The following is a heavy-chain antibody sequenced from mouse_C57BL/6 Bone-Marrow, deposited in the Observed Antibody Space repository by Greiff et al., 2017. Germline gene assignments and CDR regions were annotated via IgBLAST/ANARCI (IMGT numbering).Heavy chain of an antibody. J-gene: IGHJ4*01. CDR2: ISSGGSYT. CDR1: GFTFSSYG. Sequence: EVQLVESGGDLVKPGGSLKLSCAASGFTFSSYGMSWVRQTPDKRLEWVATISSGGSYTYYPDSVKGRFTISRDNAKNTLYLQMSSLKSEDTAVYYCARLGLGAMDYWGQGTSVTVSS. D-gene: IGHD4-1*01. CDR3: ARLGLGAMDY. V-gene: IGHV5-6*01.